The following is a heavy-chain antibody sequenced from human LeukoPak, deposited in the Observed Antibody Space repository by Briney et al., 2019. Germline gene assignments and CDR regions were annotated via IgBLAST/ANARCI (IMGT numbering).Heavy chain of an antibody. J-gene: IGHJ3*02. Sequence: ASVKVSCKASGYTFTSYGISWVRQAPGQGLEWMGWISAYNGNTNYAQKLQGRVTMTTDTSTSTAYMELRSLRSDDTAVYYCARDRPYNWNLRHDAFDIWGQGTMVTVSS. V-gene: IGHV1-18*01. CDR2: ISAYNGNT. CDR1: GYTFTSYG. D-gene: IGHD1-7*01. CDR3: ARDRPYNWNLRHDAFDI.